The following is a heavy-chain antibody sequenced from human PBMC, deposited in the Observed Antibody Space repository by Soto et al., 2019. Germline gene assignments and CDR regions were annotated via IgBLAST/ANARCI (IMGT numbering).Heavy chain of an antibody. Sequence: PGGSLRLSCTASGFTFSSYAMSWVHQAPGKGLEWVSGISAGGSNTYYPDSVKGRFTISRDNSRNTLYLQMNNLRVEATAVYYCADGGGWAFNLDYWGQGTLVTVSS. V-gene: IGHV3-23*01. J-gene: IGHJ4*02. CDR2: ISAGGSNT. CDR1: GFTFSSYA. CDR3: ADGGGWAFNLDY. D-gene: IGHD3-16*01.